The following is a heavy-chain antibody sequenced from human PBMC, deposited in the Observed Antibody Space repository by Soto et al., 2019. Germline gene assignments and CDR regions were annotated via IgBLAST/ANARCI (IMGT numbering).Heavy chain of an antibody. V-gene: IGHV4-4*02. CDR2: IYHSGST. CDR1: SGSISSSNW. CDR3: ARGGIAVAGEQFDY. Sequence: SETLSLTCAVSSGSISSSNWWSWVRQPPGKGLEWIGEIYHSGSTNYNPSLKSRVTISVDKSKNQFSLKLSSVTAADTAVYYCARGGIAVAGEQFDYWGQGTLVTVSS. D-gene: IGHD6-19*01. J-gene: IGHJ4*02.